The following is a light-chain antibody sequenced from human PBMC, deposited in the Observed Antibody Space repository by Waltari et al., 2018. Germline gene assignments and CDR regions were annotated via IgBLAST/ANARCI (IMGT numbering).Light chain of an antibody. CDR2: KAT. Sequence: DIQMTQSPSTLSASVGDRVTITCRASQSLSNWWSWYQTKPGKAPKVQIDKATTSESGVTSSVSGSGSETDLTLTSRSLQPDDFATYDHQEHRKLWTCGQGTKVEIK. CDR3: QEHRKLWT. CDR1: QSLSNW. J-gene: IGKJ1*01. V-gene: IGKV1-5*03.